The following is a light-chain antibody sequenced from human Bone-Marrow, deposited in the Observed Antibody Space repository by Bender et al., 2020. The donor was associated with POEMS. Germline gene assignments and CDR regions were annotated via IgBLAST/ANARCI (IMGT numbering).Light chain of an antibody. CDR2: EGD. CDR1: SNDVGGYNL. V-gene: IGLV2-23*01. J-gene: IGLJ3*02. Sequence: QSALTQPASVSGSPGQSITISCTGTSNDVGGYNLVSWYQKHPGKAPKLIIYEGDKWPSGASNRFSGSKSGNTASLTISGLQAEDEADYYCCSYATSNTWMFGGGTKVAVL. CDR3: CSYATSNTWM.